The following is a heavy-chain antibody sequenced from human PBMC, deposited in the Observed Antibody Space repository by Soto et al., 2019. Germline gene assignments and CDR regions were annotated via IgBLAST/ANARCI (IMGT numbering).Heavy chain of an antibody. CDR3: ASRDPGTSVDY. CDR1: GGSFTSNNW. V-gene: IGHV4-4*02. CDR2: IYRTGST. D-gene: IGHD1-7*01. J-gene: IGHJ4*02. Sequence: QVQLQESGPGLVKPSGTLSLTCAVSGGSFTSNNWWTWVRQPPGQGLEWIGEIYRTGSTNYNPSLNSRVTISRDKSENQFSPKVTSMTAADTAVYYCASRDPGTSVDYWGQGTLVTVSS.